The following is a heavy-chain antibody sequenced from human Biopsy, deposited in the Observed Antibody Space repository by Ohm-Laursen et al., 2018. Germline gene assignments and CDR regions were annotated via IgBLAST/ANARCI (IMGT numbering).Heavy chain of an antibody. CDR1: SGSISSYY. D-gene: IGHD6-19*01. CDR3: ATTTMDTSGWFGNYFGS. J-gene: IGHJ4*02. V-gene: IGHV4-59*08. CDR2: IDYRGST. Sequence: GTLSLTCTVSSGSISSYYWSWIRQPPGKGLEWIGYIDYRGSTKYNPSLRSRVTMSIDTSRNQFSLKLSSVTAADTAVYYCATTTMDTSGWFGNYFGSWGQGTLVTVSA.